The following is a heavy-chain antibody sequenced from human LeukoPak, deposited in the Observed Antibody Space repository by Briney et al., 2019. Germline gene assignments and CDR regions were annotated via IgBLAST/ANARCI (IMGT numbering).Heavy chain of an antibody. Sequence: GGSLRLSCAASGFTFSSYWMSWVRQAPGKGLEWVANIKQDGSEKYYVDSVKGRFTISRDNAKNSLYLQMNSLRAEDTAVYYCARVGYSYGLLGYYYYMDVWGKGTTVTISS. J-gene: IGHJ6*03. CDR3: ARVGYSYGLLGYYYYMDV. CDR1: GFTFSSYW. V-gene: IGHV3-7*01. CDR2: IKQDGSEK. D-gene: IGHD5-18*01.